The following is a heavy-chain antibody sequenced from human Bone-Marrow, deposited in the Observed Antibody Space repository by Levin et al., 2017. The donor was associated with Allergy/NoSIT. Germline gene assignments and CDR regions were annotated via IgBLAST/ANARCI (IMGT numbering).Heavy chain of an antibody. D-gene: IGHD3-10*01. Sequence: SETLSLTCIVSGGSISSGDYYWSWLRQSPGTGLEWIGYIFYNGNTYYNPSLKSRATISLDTSSNQFSLKVTSVTAADTAVYFCAREGSGNYYDSWGQGTLVTVSS. CDR3: AREGSGNYYDS. CDR2: IFYNGNT. V-gene: IGHV4-30-4*01. J-gene: IGHJ4*02. CDR1: GGSISSGDYY.